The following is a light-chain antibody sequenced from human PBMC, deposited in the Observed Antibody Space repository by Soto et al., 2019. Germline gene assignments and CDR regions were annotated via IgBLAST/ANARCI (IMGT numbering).Light chain of an antibody. CDR2: SGN. CDR3: AAWDGSLNPIV. CDR1: SSNMGTNT. Sequence: QSVLTQPPSASGTPGQRVTISCSGSSSNMGTNTVTWYQQLPRAAPKLLIYSGNQRPSGVPDRFSGSQSGTSASLAITGLQSEDEADYYCAAWDGSLNPIVFGGGTKLTVL. V-gene: IGLV1-44*01. J-gene: IGLJ2*01.